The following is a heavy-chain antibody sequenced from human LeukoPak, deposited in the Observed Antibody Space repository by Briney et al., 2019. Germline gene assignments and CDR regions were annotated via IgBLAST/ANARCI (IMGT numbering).Heavy chain of an antibody. Sequence: SVKVSCKASGGTFSSYAISWVRQAPGQGLEWMGGVIPIFGTANYAQKFQGRVTITADKSTSTAYMELSSLRAEDTAVYYCARVVQLWLRNYYYYYMDVWGKGTTVTVSS. CDR1: GGTFSSYA. D-gene: IGHD5-18*01. CDR2: VIPIFGTA. V-gene: IGHV1-69*06. J-gene: IGHJ6*03. CDR3: ARVVQLWLRNYYYYYMDV.